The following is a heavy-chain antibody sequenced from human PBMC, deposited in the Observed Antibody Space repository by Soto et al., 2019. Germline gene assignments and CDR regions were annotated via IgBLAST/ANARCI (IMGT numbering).Heavy chain of an antibody. CDR3: ARLVIDYYGMDV. CDR1: GGSISRYY. CDR2: XXTXGXT. Sequence: PETPFLTCTVSGGSISRYYCHCIRQPDGKGLXLXGXXXTXGXTXYXXXXKSRVTMSVDTSKIQFYLKLSSVTAADTAVYYCARLVIDYYGMDVWGQGTTVTVSS. J-gene: IGHJ6*02. V-gene: IGHV4-4*07. D-gene: IGHD3-16*02.